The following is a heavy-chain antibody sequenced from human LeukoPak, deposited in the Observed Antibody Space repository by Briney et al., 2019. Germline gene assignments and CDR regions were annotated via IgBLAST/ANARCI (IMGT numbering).Heavy chain of an antibody. D-gene: IGHD3-10*01. J-gene: IGHJ4*02. CDR3: ARGVAGEPYYFDY. CDR2: ISVYNGNT. CDR1: GYTFTSYG. V-gene: IGHV1-18*01. Sequence: GASVKVSCKASGYTFTSYGISWVRQAPGQGLEWMGWISVYNGNTNYAQNLQGRVTMTTDISTSTAYMDLRSLTSDDTAVYYCARGVAGEPYYFDYWGQGTLVTVSS.